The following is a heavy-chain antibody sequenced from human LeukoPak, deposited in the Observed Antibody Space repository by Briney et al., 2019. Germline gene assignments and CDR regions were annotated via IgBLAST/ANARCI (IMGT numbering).Heavy chain of an antibody. CDR2: IYYSGST. J-gene: IGHJ4*02. V-gene: IGHV4-59*01. Sequence: SETLSLTCTVSGGSISSYYWSWIRQPPGKGLEWIGYIYYSGSTNYNPSLKSRVTISVDTSKNQFSLKLSSVTAADTAVYYCARGLYSNGYYYWDYWGQGTLVTVSS. CDR3: ARGLYSNGYYYWDY. D-gene: IGHD3-22*01. CDR1: GGSISSYY.